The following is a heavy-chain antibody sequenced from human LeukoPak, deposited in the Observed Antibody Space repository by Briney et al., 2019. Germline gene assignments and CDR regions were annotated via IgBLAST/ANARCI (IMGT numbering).Heavy chain of an antibody. CDR2: INPNSGGT. V-gene: IGHV1-2*02. Sequence: GASVKVSCKASGYTFTSYGISWVRQAPGQGLEWMGWINPNSGGTNYAQKFQGRVTMTRDTSISTAYMELSRLRSDDTAVYYCARDDLWFGELFPFDYWGQGTLVTVSS. D-gene: IGHD3-10*01. J-gene: IGHJ4*02. CDR3: ARDDLWFGELFPFDY. CDR1: GYTFTSYG.